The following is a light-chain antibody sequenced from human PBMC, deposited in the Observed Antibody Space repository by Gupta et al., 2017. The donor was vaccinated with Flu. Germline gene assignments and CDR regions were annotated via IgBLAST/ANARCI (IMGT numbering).Light chain of an antibody. Sequence: IHMTQSPSSLSASVGDRVTITCRASQSISSYLNWYQQKPWKAPKLLTYAASSLQSGVPSRFSGSGSGTDFTLTISSLQPEDFATYYCQQSYSTPPSFGQGTKLEIK. J-gene: IGKJ2*03. CDR2: AAS. V-gene: IGKV1-39*01. CDR1: QSISSY. CDR3: QQSYSTPPS.